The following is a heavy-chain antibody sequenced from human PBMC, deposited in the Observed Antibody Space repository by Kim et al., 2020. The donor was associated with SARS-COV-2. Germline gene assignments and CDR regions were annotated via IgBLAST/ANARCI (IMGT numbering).Heavy chain of an antibody. CDR1: GFTFSSYE. D-gene: IGHD2-2*02. V-gene: IGHV3-48*03. Sequence: GGSLRLSCAASGFTFSSYEMNWVRQAPGKGLEWVSYISSSGSTIYYADSVKGRFTISRDNAKNSLYLQMNSLRAEDTAVYYCARDRAPRYCSSTSCYTDAFEIWGQGTMGTDSS. J-gene: IGHJ3*02. CDR3: ARDRAPRYCSSTSCYTDAFEI. CDR2: ISSSGSTI.